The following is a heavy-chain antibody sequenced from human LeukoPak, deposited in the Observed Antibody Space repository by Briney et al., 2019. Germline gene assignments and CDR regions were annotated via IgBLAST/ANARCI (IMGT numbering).Heavy chain of an antibody. V-gene: IGHV3-7*01. CDR2: IKQDGSEK. Sequence: GGSPRLSCAASGFTFSSYWMSWVRQAPGKGLEWVANIKQDGSEKYYVDSVKGRFTISRDNAKNSLYLQMNSLRAEDTAVYYCARDFSYSYFDYWGQGTLVTVSS. D-gene: IGHD5-12*01. CDR3: ARDFSYSYFDY. J-gene: IGHJ4*02. CDR1: GFTFSSYW.